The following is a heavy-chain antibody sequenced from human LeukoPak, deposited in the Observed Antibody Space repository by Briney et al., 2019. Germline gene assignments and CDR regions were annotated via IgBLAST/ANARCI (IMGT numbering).Heavy chain of an antibody. CDR1: GFTFSSYG. CDR2: IRYDGSNK. CDR3: AKVHDSSGYYSGDFDY. J-gene: IGHJ4*02. Sequence: GGSLRLSCAASGFTFSSYGMHWVRQAPGKGLEWVAFIRYDGSNKYYADSVKGRFTISRDNSKNTLYLQMNSLRAEDTAVYYCAKVHDSSGYYSGDFDYWGQGTLVTVSS. D-gene: IGHD3-22*01. V-gene: IGHV3-30*02.